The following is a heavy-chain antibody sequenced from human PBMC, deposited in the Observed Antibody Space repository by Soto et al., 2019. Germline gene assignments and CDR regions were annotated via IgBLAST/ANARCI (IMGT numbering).Heavy chain of an antibody. V-gene: IGHV4-4*02. Sequence: QVQLQESGPGLVKPSGTLSLTCAVSGDSISGSNWWSWVRQSPGKGLEWIGEIYHSGNTNYNPSLKGRDTISVDKSKNQFSLRLNSVTAADTAVYYCVRVVWGVPAPGTSGWFDPWGQGTLVTVSS. CDR3: VRVVWGVPAPGTSGWFDP. CDR1: GDSISGSNW. CDR2: IYHSGNT. J-gene: IGHJ5*02. D-gene: IGHD6-13*01.